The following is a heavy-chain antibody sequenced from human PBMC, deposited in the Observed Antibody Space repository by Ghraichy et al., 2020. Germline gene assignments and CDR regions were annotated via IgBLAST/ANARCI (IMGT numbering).Heavy chain of an antibody. CDR1: GYTFTSYG. J-gene: IGHJ4*02. CDR2: ISAYNGNT. D-gene: IGHD4-17*01. V-gene: IGHV1-18*01. CDR3: ARDGHRKTTVTYYFDY. Sequence: ASVKVSCKASGYTFTSYGISWVRQAPGQGLEWMGWISAYNGNTNYAQKIQGRVTMTTDTSTSTDYMELRSLRSDDTAVYYCARDGHRKTTVTYYFDYWGQGTRITVSS.